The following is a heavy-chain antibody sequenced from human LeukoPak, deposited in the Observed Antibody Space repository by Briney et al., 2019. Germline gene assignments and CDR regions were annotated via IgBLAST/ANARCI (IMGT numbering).Heavy chain of an antibody. CDR1: GFTFSSYW. D-gene: IGHD3-22*01. J-gene: IGHJ3*02. CDR3: ARETYYYDSSGYYFAFDI. V-gene: IGHV3-7*01. CDR2: IKQDGSEK. Sequence: GGSLRLSCAASGFTFSSYWMSWVRQAPGKGLEWVANIKQDGSEKYYVDSVKGRFTISRDNAKNSLYLQMNSLGAEDTAVYYCARETYYYDSSGYYFAFDIWGQGTMVTVSS.